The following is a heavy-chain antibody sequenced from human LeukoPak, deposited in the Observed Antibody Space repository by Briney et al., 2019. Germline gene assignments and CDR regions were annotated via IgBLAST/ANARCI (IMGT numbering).Heavy chain of an antibody. CDR1: GASISSNY. V-gene: IGHV4-59*08. CDR2: IYYTGGT. CDR3: AKYGGSGSVIDY. J-gene: IGHJ4*02. Sequence: SETLSLTCTVSGASISSNYWTWIRQPPGKGLEYIGYIYYTGGTNYNPSLKSRVTISVDTSKNQFSLKLSSVTAADTAVYFCAKYGGSGSVIDYWGQGTLVTVSS. D-gene: IGHD6-19*01.